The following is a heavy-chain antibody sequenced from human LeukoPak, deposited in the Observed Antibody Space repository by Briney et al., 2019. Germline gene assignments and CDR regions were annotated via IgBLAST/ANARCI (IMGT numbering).Heavy chain of an antibody. V-gene: IGHV4-38-2*02. D-gene: IGHD3-22*01. CDR3: SRGLDSRKLGY. Sequence: NSSETLSLTCNVSGYSISSGYYWVWVRQPPGKGLECIGSIYHSGSTYYNPSLKSRVTISVDTSKNHFSLKVSSVTAADTAVYFCSRGLDSRKLGYWGQGTLVTVSS. CDR2: IYHSGST. J-gene: IGHJ4*02. CDR1: GYSISSGYY.